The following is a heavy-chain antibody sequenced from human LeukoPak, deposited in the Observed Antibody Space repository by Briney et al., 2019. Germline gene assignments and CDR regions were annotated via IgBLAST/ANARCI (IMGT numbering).Heavy chain of an antibody. CDR1: GFTFRTYS. CDR2: ISSSSTYI. J-gene: IGHJ3*01. D-gene: IGHD6-6*01. V-gene: IGHV3-21*04. Sequence: GGSLRLSCAASGFTFRTYSMTWVRQAPGKGLEWVSSISSSSTYIYYTDSVKGRFTISRDDAKNSLYLQINSLRAEDTAVYYCARSSYSSSSSVWGQGTMVTVSS. CDR3: ARSSYSSSSSV.